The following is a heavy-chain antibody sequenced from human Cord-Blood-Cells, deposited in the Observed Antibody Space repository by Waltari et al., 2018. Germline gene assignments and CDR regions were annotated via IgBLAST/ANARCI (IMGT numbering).Heavy chain of an antibody. Sequence: QVQLVQSGAEGKKPGSSVKVSCKASGGNFSSYAISWVRQDPGHGLGWMGGIIPIFGTANYAQKSQGRVTITADESTSTAYMELSSLRSEDTAVYYCAKPVVVPAAIDLTTYYYYGMDVWGQGTTVTVSS. V-gene: IGHV1-69*01. D-gene: IGHD2-2*01. CDR3: AKPVVVPAAIDLTTYYYYGMDV. CDR2: IIPIFGTA. CDR1: GGNFSSYA. J-gene: IGHJ6*02.